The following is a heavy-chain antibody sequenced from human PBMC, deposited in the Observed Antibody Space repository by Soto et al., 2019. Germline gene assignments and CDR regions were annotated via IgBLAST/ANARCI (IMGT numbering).Heavy chain of an antibody. D-gene: IGHD2-15*01. CDR2: ISSSSSTI. J-gene: IGHJ4*02. V-gene: IGHV3-48*01. CDR3: ARDVVGYCSGGSCHTSYDY. CDR1: GFTFSSYS. Sequence: GGSLRLSCAASGFTFSSYSMNWVRQAPGKGLEWVSYISSSSSTIYYADSVKGRFTISRDNAKNSLYLQMNSLRAEDTAVYYSARDVVGYCSGGSCHTSYDYWGQGTLVTVSS.